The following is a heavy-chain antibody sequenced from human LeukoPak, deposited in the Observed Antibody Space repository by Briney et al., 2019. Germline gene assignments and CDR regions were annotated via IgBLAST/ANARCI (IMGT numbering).Heavy chain of an antibody. J-gene: IGHJ5*02. Sequence: ESGATLVKPSQTLTLTCTFSGFSLSTSGVGVGWIRQPPGKALEWLALIYWDDDKRYSPSLKSRLIITKDTYKNQVVLTITNMDPVDTATYYCAHIRYSYGLNWFDPWGQGTLVTVSS. CDR3: AHIRYSYGLNWFDP. V-gene: IGHV2-5*02. CDR1: GFSLSTSGVG. CDR2: IYWDDDK. D-gene: IGHD5-18*01.